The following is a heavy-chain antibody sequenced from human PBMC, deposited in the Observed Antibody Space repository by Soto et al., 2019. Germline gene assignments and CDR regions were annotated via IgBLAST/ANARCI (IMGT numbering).Heavy chain of an antibody. CDR1: GFTFSSNS. J-gene: IGHJ4*02. CDR3: VKWDGYGDY. CDR2: ISSGGENT. Sequence: EVQLLESGGDLVQPGGSLRLSCAASGFTFSSNSMTWVRQAPGKGLEWVSGISSGGENTWHADSVKGRFTISRDNSKDTLYLQMNSLRVDDTAVYYCVKWDGYGDYWDQGALVTVSS. V-gene: IGHV3-23*01. D-gene: IGHD5-12*01.